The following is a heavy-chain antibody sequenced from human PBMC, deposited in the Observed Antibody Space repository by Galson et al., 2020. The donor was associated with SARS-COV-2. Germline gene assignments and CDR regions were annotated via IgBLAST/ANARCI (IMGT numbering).Heavy chain of an antibody. CDR2: ISYDGSNK. Sequence: HWVRPAPGKGLEWVAVISYDGSNKYYADSVKGRFTISRDNSKNTLYLQMNSLRAEDTAVYYCAKEGIVGAGDIGLGLGYWGQGTLVTVSS. J-gene: IGHJ4*02. V-gene: IGHV3-30*18. D-gene: IGHD1-26*01. CDR3: AKEGIVGAGDIGLGLGY.